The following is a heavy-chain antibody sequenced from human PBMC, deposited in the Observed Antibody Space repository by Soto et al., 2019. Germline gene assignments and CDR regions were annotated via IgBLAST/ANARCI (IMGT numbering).Heavy chain of an antibody. CDR2: IYYSGST. V-gene: IGHV4-59*01. D-gene: IGHD7-27*01. CDR1: GGSISSYY. CDR3: ARRWGTYFDF. Sequence: QVQLQESGPGLVKPSETLSLTCTVSGGSISSYYWSWIRQPPGKGLEWIGYIYYSGSTDYDPSLKTRVTISVDTSKNQFSLKLSSVTAADRAVYYCARRWGTYFDFWGQGTLVTVSS. J-gene: IGHJ4*02.